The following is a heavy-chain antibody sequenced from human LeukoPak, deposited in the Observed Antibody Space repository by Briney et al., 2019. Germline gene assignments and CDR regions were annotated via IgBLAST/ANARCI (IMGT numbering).Heavy chain of an antibody. V-gene: IGHV3-74*01. J-gene: IGHJ4*02. D-gene: IGHD3-3*01. CDR1: GFTFSSYW. CDR3: ARVGADWSSDY. Sequence: GGSLRLSCAASGFTFSSYWMHWVRQAPRQGLVWVSRINSDGSSTSYADSVKGRFTISRDNAKNTLYLQMNSLRDEDTAVYYCARVGADWSSDYWGQGTLVTVSS. CDR2: INSDGSST.